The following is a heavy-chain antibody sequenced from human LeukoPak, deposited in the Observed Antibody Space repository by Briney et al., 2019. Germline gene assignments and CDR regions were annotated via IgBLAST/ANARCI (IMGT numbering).Heavy chain of an antibody. J-gene: IGHJ3*02. CDR3: ARDFEVMVRGVNDAFDI. V-gene: IGHV1-2*02. D-gene: IGHD3-10*01. CDR1: GYTFTGYY. Sequence: ASVKVSCKASGYTFTGYYMHWVRQAPGQGLEWMGWINPNSGDTNYAQKFQGRVTMTRDTSISTAYMELSRLRSDDTAVYYCARDFEVMVRGVNDAFDIWGQGTMVTVSS. CDR2: INPNSGDT.